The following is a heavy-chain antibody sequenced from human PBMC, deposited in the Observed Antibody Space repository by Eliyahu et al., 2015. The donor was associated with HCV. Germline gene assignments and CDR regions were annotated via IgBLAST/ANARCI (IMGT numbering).Heavy chain of an antibody. J-gene: IGHJ4*02. D-gene: IGHD5-24*01. Sequence: EVQLVESGGGLVQPGGSLRLSXXASGXXXSSXSMNWVRQAPGXGLEWVSYISRSSSTIYYAXSVKGRFTISRDNGKNSLYLQMNSLRAEDTAVYYCARGTRDGYNPLYWGQGTLVTVSS. CDR3: ARGTRDGYNPLY. CDR2: ISRSSSTI. CDR1: GXXXSSXS. V-gene: IGHV3-48*01.